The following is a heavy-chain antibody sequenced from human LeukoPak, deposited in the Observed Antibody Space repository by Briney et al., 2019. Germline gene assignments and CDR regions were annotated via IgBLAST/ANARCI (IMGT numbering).Heavy chain of an antibody. CDR2: IKKTGSET. V-gene: IGHV3-7*01. CDR1: GFTFSHFW. Sequence: GGSLRLSCAASGFTFSHFWMSWVRQAPGKGLEWVAYIKKTGSETYYVDSVKGRFTITRDNSRNSLFLQMYSLRAEDTAVYFCAREDGYCSGGNCYSYFDSWGQGTLVTVSS. D-gene: IGHD2-15*01. CDR3: AREDGYCSGGNCYSYFDS. J-gene: IGHJ4*02.